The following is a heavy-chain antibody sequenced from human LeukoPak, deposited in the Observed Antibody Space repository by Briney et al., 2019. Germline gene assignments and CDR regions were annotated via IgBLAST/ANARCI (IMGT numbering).Heavy chain of an antibody. V-gene: IGHV3-23*01. CDR1: GFTFSNYA. CDR3: AKRGGDNSGYRRGAFDI. Sequence: GGSLRLSCAASGFTFSNYAMSWVRQAPGKGLEWVSGISGGGSSTFYADSVKGRFSISRDNSKNTLYLQMNSLRAEDTAVYYCAKRGGDNSGYRRGAFDIWGQGTVVTVSS. D-gene: IGHD3-22*01. J-gene: IGHJ3*02. CDR2: ISGGGSST.